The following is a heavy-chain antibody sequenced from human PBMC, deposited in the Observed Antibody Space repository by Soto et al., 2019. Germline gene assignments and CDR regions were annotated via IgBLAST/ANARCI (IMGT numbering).Heavy chain of an antibody. CDR2: INPHGGST. CDR1: GDTFTSYY. J-gene: IGHJ5*02. Sequence: QVQLVQSGAEVKKPGASVKVSCKAPGDTFTSYYLNWVRQAPGQGLEWMGVINPHGGSTKYAQKFQGRITMTRATSRSTVYMELGSLRSDDTAIYYCARSSGGNFGIIIEGSNWFDPWGQGTLVTVSS. V-gene: IGHV1-46*01. CDR3: ARSSGGNFGIIIEGSNWFDP. D-gene: IGHD3-3*01.